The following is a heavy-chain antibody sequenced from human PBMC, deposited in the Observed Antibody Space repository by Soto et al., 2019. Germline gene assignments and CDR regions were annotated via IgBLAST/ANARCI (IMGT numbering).Heavy chain of an antibody. CDR3: ARLGDMVRGVLFDY. J-gene: IGHJ4*02. CDR1: GGSISSYY. D-gene: IGHD3-10*01. V-gene: IGHV4-59*01. Sequence: LCGGSISSYYWSWIRQPPGKGLEWIGYIYYSGSTNYNPSLKSRVTISVDTSKNQFSLKLSSVTAADTAVYYCARLGDMVRGVLFDYWGQGTLVTVSS. CDR2: IYYSGST.